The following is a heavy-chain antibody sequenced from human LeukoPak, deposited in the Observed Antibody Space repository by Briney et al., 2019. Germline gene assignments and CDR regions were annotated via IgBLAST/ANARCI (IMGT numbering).Heavy chain of an antibody. V-gene: IGHV4-59*11. CDR1: GGSLSTHH. J-gene: IGHJ4*02. CDR2: ISDSGST. D-gene: IGHD3-22*01. Sequence: ASETLSLTCVISGGSLSTHHWSWIRQSPGRGLEWIGYISDSGSTNYNPSLKSRVTISVDTSKNQFSLMLSSVTAADTAVYYCARGYDSSAYYPFNYWGQGTLVTVSS. CDR3: ARGYDSSAYYPFNY.